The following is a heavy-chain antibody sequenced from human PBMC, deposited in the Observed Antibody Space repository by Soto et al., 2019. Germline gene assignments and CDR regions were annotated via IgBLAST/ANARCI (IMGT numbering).Heavy chain of an antibody. CDR2: ISDTGGDS. CDR3: VRDLYRSATMPCLDH. J-gene: IGHJ4*02. D-gene: IGHD1-1*01. CDR1: GFTFINYA. V-gene: IGHV3-23*01. Sequence: GGSLRLSCEASGFTFINYAMSWVRQSPGKGLEWVSSISDTGGDSYYADSMDGRFTVSRDNSKNTLYLQINSLRAEDTAIYYCVRDLYRSATMPCLDHWGQGALVTVSS.